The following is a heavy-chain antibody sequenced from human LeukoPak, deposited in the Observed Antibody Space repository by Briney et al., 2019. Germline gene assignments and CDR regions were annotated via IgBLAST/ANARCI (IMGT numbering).Heavy chain of an antibody. CDR1: GGSISSYY. Sequence: KPSETLSLTCTVSGGSISSYYWSWIRQPAGKGLEWIGRIYTSGSTNYNPSLKSRVTMSVDTSKNQFSLKLSSVTAADTAVYYCARNGRAGYYDSSFAFDIWGQGTMVTVSS. D-gene: IGHD3-22*01. CDR2: IYTSGST. V-gene: IGHV4-4*07. CDR3: ARNGRAGYYDSSFAFDI. J-gene: IGHJ3*02.